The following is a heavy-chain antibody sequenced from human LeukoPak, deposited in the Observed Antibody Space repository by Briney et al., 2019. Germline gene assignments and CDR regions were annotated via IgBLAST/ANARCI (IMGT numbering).Heavy chain of an antibody. CDR3: ARDDILTGYPLDY. Sequence: SETLSLTCTVSGGSISSYYWSWIRQPPGKGLEWIGYIYYSGSTNYNPSLKSRVTISVDTSKNQFSLKLSSVTAADTAVYYCARDDILTGYPLDYWGQGTLVTVS. V-gene: IGHV4-59*01. D-gene: IGHD3-9*01. CDR2: IYYSGST. J-gene: IGHJ4*02. CDR1: GGSISSYY.